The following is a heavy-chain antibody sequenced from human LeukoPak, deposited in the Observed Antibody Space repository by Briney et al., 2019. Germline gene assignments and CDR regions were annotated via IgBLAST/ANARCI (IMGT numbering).Heavy chain of an antibody. Sequence: GGSLRLSCAASGFTFSRYWMSWVRQAPGKGLEWVADINQAGSEKFYVDSVKGRFTISRDNAKISLYLQMNSLRAEDTAVYYCARVTPGGVGSFDYWGQGTLVTVSP. J-gene: IGHJ4*02. V-gene: IGHV3-7*01. CDR2: INQAGSEK. CDR3: ARVTPGGVGSFDY. CDR1: GFTFSRYW. D-gene: IGHD3-10*01.